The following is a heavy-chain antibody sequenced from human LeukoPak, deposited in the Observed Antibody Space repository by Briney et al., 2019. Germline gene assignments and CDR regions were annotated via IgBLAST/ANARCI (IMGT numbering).Heavy chain of an antibody. J-gene: IGHJ4*02. Sequence: LGGSLRLSCAASGFTFSSNWMSWVRQAPGKGLEWVANINQDGSEKYYADSVKGRFTISRDNAKNSLYLQMNSLRAEDTAVYYCARAPYSSGWYGFDHWGQGTLVTVS. D-gene: IGHD6-19*01. CDR3: ARAPYSSGWYGFDH. V-gene: IGHV3-7*01. CDR2: INQDGSEK. CDR1: GFTFSSNW.